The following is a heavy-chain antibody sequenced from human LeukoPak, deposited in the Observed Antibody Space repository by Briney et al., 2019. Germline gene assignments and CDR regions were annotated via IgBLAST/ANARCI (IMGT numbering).Heavy chain of an antibody. D-gene: IGHD4-23*01. CDR1: GFTSSTYT. CDR3: ARVGNAYYFDY. Sequence: PGGSLRLSCEASGFTSSTYTMNWVRQAPGKGLEWVSSINGDGRYIYYADSMKGRFTISRDNAKNSLYLQMNSLRAEDTAVYYCARVGNAYYFDYWGQGTLVTVSS. J-gene: IGHJ4*02. CDR2: INGDGRYI. V-gene: IGHV3-21*01.